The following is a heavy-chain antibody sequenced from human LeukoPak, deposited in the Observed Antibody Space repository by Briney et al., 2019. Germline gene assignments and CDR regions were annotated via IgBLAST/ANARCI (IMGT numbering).Heavy chain of an antibody. CDR3: AKDRDTAMEIEY. D-gene: IGHD5-18*01. J-gene: IGHJ4*02. CDR1: GFTFLNYG. CDR2: VWYDGSNK. V-gene: IGHV3-33*06. Sequence: GRSLRLSCEASGFTFLNYGMHWVRRAPGKGLEWVAVVWYDGSNKYYADSVKGRFTISRDNSKNTLYLQMNSLRAEDTAVYYCAKDRDTAMEIEYWGQGTLVTVSS.